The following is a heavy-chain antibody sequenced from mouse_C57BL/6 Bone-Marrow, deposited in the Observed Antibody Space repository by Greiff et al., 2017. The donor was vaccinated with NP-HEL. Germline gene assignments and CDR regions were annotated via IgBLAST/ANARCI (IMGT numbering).Heavy chain of an antibody. D-gene: IGHD2-4*01. CDR3: ASAPDYDELLYYAMDY. Sequence: QVQLKESGPGLVAPSQSLSITCTVSGFSLTSYAISWVRQPPGKGLEWLGVIWTGGGTNYNSALKSRLSISKDNSKSQVFLKMNCLQTDDTARYYCASAPDYDELLYYAMDYWGQGTSVTVSS. V-gene: IGHV2-9-1*01. J-gene: IGHJ4*01. CDR1: GFSLTSYA. CDR2: IWTGGGT.